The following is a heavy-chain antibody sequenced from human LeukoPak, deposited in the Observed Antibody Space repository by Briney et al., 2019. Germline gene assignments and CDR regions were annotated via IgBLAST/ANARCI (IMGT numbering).Heavy chain of an antibody. J-gene: IGHJ6*04. CDR3: ATLSGRPIAAAGFGNYYYGMDV. D-gene: IGHD6-13*01. V-gene: IGHV1-24*01. Sequence: GASVKVSCKVSGYTLTELSIHWVRQAPGKGLEWMGGFDPEDGETIYAQKFQGRATMTEDTSTDTAYMELSSLRSEDTAVYYCATLSGRPIAAAGFGNYYYGMDVWGKGTTVTVSS. CDR1: GYTLTELS. CDR2: FDPEDGET.